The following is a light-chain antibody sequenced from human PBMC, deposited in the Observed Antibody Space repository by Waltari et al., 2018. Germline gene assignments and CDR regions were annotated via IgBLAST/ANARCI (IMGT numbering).Light chain of an antibody. CDR2: KSS. CDR1: QSISSW. Sequence: DIQMTQSPSTLSASVGDRVTIPCRASQSISSWLAWYQQKPRKAPKLLIYKSSSFESGVPSRFSGSGSGTEFTLTISSLQPDDCATYYCQQYNSYSWTFGQGTKVEIK. CDR3: QQYNSYSWT. J-gene: IGKJ1*01. V-gene: IGKV1-5*03.